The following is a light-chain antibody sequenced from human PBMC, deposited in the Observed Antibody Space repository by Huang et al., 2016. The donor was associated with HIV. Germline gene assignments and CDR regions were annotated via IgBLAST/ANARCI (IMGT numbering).Light chain of an antibody. CDR3: QQYNNWPPWT. J-gene: IGKJ1*01. Sequence: EIVMTQSPATLSVSPGERATLSCRASQSVGSNLAWYQQRPGQAPRLLIYGASTRATGIPATFSGSGSGTEFTLTISSLQSEDFALYYCQQYNNWPPWTFGQGTKVEVK. V-gene: IGKV3-15*01. CDR2: GAS. CDR1: QSVGSN.